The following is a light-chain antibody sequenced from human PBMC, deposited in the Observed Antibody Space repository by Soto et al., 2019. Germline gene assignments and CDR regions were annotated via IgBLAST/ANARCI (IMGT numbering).Light chain of an antibody. J-gene: IGLJ1*01. CDR2: YDN. CDR1: NIGNKR. V-gene: IGLV3-21*04. CDR3: QVWDIMTDNYV. Sequence: SYELTQPPSVSVAPEKTATITCGGNNIGNKRVHWYRQKPGQAPVLLISYDNDRPSGIPARFSGSNSENTATLTISRVEAGDEADYYCQVWDIMTDNYVFGSGTKLTVL.